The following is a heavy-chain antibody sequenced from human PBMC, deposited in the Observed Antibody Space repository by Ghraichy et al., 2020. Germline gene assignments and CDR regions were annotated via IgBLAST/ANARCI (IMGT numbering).Heavy chain of an antibody. CDR1: GFTFNSHA. CDR3: ARDLFGSWTIDS. CDR2: ISHHGSDI. V-gene: IGHV3-30-3*01. D-gene: IGHD6-13*01. J-gene: IGHJ4*02. Sequence: GGSLRLSCTAYGFTFNSHAMHWVRPAPGKGLQWVAAISHHGSDIYYADSVKGRFTISRDDSKNTLYLQMTGLSVEDTAVYYCARDLFGSWTIDSWGQGT.